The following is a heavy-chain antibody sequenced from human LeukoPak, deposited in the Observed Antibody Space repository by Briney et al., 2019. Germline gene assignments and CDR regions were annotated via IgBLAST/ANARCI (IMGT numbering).Heavy chain of an antibody. D-gene: IGHD2-21*01. CDR2: IQFDGRKT. V-gene: IGHV3-30*02. CDR3: AKGDHIVVVIAIPDY. Sequence: PGGSLRLSCAASGFTFSYTGMHWARQAPGKGLEWLAFIQFDGRKTYYINSVKGRFTISRDNSKNTLYLQMNSLRAEDTAVYYCAKGDHIVVVIAIPDYWGQGTLVTVSS. J-gene: IGHJ4*02. CDR1: GFTFSYTG.